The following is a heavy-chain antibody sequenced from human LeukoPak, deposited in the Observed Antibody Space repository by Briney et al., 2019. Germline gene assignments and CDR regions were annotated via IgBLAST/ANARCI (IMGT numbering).Heavy chain of an antibody. J-gene: IGHJ5*02. D-gene: IGHD4-17*01. CDR1: GFTFSLYA. Sequence: GGSLRLSCAASGFTFSLYAMSWVRQTPGKGLEWISTISGSGDNTYYAESVKGRFTISRDNSRNTLYLRMKSLGAEDTAMYYCAKESTVTPGTVNWFDPWGQGTLVTVSS. CDR2: ISGSGDNT. V-gene: IGHV3-23*01. CDR3: AKESTVTPGTVNWFDP.